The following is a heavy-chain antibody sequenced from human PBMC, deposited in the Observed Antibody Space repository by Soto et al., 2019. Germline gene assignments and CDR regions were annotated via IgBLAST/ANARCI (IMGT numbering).Heavy chain of an antibody. Sequence: PSETLSLTCTVSGGSISSYYWHWIRQSPGKGLEWIGYIYYSGTTNYNPSLKSRVTISLDTSKNQFSLKLSSVTAADTAVYYCARSVFPWGQGTLVTVSS. V-gene: IGHV4-59*12. CDR2: IYYSGTT. CDR3: ARSVFP. J-gene: IGHJ5*02. CDR1: GGSISSYY.